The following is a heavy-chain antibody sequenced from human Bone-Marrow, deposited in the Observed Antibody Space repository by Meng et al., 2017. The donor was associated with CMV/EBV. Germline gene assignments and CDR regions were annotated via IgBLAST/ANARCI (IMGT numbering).Heavy chain of an antibody. CDR2: INPSGGST. D-gene: IGHD3-3*01. CDR1: GYTFTGSY. J-gene: IGHJ6*02. V-gene: IGHV1-46*01. Sequence: ASVKVSCKASGYTFTGSYIHWVRQAPGQGLEWMGIINPSGGSTSYAQKFQGRVTMTRDTSTSTVYMELSSLRSEDTAVYYCARDSGHIWSGRIGGMDVWGQGTTVTVSS. CDR3: ARDSGHIWSGRIGGMDV.